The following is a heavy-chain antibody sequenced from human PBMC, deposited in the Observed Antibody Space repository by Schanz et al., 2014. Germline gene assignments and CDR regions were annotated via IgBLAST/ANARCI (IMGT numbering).Heavy chain of an antibody. CDR3: AKDQGSYGSGSYSYFDY. D-gene: IGHD3-10*01. Sequence: QAQLVESGGGVVQPGRSLRLSCVASGFTFISYDIHWVRQAPGKGLEWVAVIRYDGRNKNFVESVKGRFTISRDNSKNTVYLQMNSLRAEDTAVYYCAKDQGSYGSGSYSYFDYWGQGTLATVSS. J-gene: IGHJ4*02. V-gene: IGHV3-30*02. CDR2: IRYDGRNK. CDR1: GFTFISYD.